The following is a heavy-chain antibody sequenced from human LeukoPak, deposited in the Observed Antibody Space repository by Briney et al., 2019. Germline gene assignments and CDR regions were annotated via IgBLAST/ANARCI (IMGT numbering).Heavy chain of an antibody. CDR1: GFTFSSYW. D-gene: IGHD1-26*01. J-gene: IGHJ3*02. CDR3: ARAPPAVGATLGGAFDI. CDR2: IKQDGSEK. Sequence: HPGGSLRLSCAASGFTFSSYWMSWVRQAPEKGLERVANIKQDGSEKYYVDSVKGRFTISRDNAKNSLYLQMNSLRAEDTAVYYCARAPPAVGATLGGAFDIWGQGTMVTVSS. V-gene: IGHV3-7*01.